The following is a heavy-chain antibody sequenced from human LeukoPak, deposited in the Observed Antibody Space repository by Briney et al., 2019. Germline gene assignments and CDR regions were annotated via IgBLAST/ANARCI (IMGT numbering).Heavy chain of an antibody. J-gene: IGHJ6*02. CDR2: IYYSGST. CDR3: ERAAFDIVVTTAPPGGMDV. D-gene: IGHD2-15*01. V-gene: IGHV4-59*01. CDR1: GGSISSYY. Sequence: PSETLSLTCTVSGGSISSYYWSWIRQPPGKGLEWIGNIYYSGSTNYNPSLKSRVTISVDTSKNQFSLKLSSVTAADTAVYYWERAAFDIVVTTAPPGGMDVWGQGTTVTVSS.